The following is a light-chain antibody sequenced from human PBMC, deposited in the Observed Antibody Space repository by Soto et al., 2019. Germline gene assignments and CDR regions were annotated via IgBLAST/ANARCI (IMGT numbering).Light chain of an antibody. CDR3: QHYGSSPWT. V-gene: IGKV3D-20*01. CDR2: DTS. CDR1: QTVGSTY. J-gene: IGKJ1*01. Sequence: EIVLTQSPATLSLSPGERATLSCGASQTVGSTYLAWYHQKPGLAPRLLIYDTSSRATGIPDRFSGSGSGTDCTHTISSLEPEDFAVYSCQHYGSSPWTFGQGAKVEIK.